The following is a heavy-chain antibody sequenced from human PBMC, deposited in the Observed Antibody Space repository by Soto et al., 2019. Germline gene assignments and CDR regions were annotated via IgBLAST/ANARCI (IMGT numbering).Heavy chain of an antibody. CDR1: GGSISSDY. CDR2: IYYSGST. CDR3: ARVPRAGWPGDYYYYYGMDV. Sequence: SETLSLTCTVSGGSISSDYWSWVRQPPGKGLEWMGYIYYSGSTNYNPSLKSRVTISVDTSKNQFSLKLSSVTAADTAVYYCARVPRAGWPGDYYYYYGMDVWGQGTTVTVSS. J-gene: IGHJ6*02. V-gene: IGHV4-59*01. D-gene: IGHD1-1*01.